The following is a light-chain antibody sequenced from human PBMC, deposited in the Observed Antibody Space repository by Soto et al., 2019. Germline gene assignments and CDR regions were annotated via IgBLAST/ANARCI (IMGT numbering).Light chain of an antibody. CDR2: DVS. Sequence: QSALTQPRSVSGSPGQSVTISCTGTSSDVGAYNYVSWYQQHSGKAPKFMIYDVSKRPSGVPDRFSGSKSGNTASLTISGLQAVDEADYYCCSYGGTYSYVFGTGTNVTVL. J-gene: IGLJ1*01. CDR1: SSDVGAYNY. CDR3: CSYGGTYSYV. V-gene: IGLV2-11*01.